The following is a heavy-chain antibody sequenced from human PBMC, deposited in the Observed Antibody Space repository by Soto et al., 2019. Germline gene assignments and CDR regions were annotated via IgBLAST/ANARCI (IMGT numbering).Heavy chain of an antibody. CDR1: GFTFSDHY. CDR3: ARELMTTVTFFDY. Sequence: GGSLRLSCVASGFTFSDHYIDWVRQAPGKGLEWVGRTRNKANSYTTEYAASVKGRFTISRYDSKNSLYLQMNSLKTEDTAVYYCARELMTTVTFFDYWGQGTLVTVSS. V-gene: IGHV3-72*01. J-gene: IGHJ4*02. D-gene: IGHD4-17*01. CDR2: TRNKANSYTT.